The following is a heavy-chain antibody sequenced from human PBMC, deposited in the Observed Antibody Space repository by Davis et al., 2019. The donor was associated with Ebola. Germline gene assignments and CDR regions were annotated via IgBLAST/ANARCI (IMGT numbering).Heavy chain of an antibody. J-gene: IGHJ4*02. CDR2: IWYDGSNK. CDR3: ARGGYCSGGSCYTDLGY. D-gene: IGHD2-15*01. Sequence: GESLKISCGASGFTFSGYSMNWVRQAPGKGLEWVAVIWYDGSNKYYADSVKGRFTISRDNSKNTLYLQMNSLRAEDTAVYYCARGGYCSGGSCYTDLGYWGQGTLVTVSS. CDR1: GFTFSGYS. V-gene: IGHV3-33*08.